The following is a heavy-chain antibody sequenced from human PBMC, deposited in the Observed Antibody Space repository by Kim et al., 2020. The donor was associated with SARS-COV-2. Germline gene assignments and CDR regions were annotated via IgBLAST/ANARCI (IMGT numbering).Heavy chain of an antibody. V-gene: IGHV4-31*03. J-gene: IGHJ4*02. CDR1: GGSISSGGYY. Sequence: SETLSLTCTVSGGSISSGGYYWSWIRQHPGKGLEWIGYIYYSGSTYYNPSLKSRVTISVDTSKKQFSLKLSSVTAADTAVYYCARRAIAVAVDFDYWGQGTLVTVSS. CDR3: ARRAIAVAVDFDY. D-gene: IGHD6-19*01. CDR2: IYYSGST.